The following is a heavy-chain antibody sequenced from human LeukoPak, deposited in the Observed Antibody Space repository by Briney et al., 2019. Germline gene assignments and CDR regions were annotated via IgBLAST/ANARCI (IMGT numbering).Heavy chain of an antibody. J-gene: IGHJ6*03. CDR1: GFTVSSNY. CDR2: IYSGGST. Sequence: GGSLRLSCAASGFTVSSNYMTWVRQAPGKGLEWVSVIYSGGSTDYADSVKGRLTISRDNSKNTLYLQMNSLRAEDTAVYYCAKSAAEGIYYSYMDVWGKGTTVTISS. V-gene: IGHV3-53*01. CDR3: AKSAAEGIYYSYMDV. D-gene: IGHD3-10*01.